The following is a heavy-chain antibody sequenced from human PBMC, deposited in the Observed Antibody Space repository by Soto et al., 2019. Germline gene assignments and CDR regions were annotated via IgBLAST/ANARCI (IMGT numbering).Heavy chain of an antibody. Sequence: VQLVQSGTEVKKPGESLKISCKGSGYFFAGYWIAWVRQMPGKGLEWMGIIYPDNSNTKYSRSFQGQVTISADKSSSTAYLQWSSLKASDTAIYSCARQGAAVPPVPLIWFAPWGQGPLVTVSS. D-gene: IGHD6-13*01. CDR1: GYFFAGYW. V-gene: IGHV5-51*01. CDR2: IYPDNSNT. J-gene: IGHJ5*02. CDR3: ARQGAAVPPVPLIWFAP.